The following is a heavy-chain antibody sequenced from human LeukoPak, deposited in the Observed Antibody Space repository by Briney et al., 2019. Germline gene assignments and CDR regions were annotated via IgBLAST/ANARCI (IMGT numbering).Heavy chain of an antibody. J-gene: IGHJ5*02. Sequence: SETLSLTCAVYGGSFSGYYWSWIRQPPGKGLEWIGYIYYSGSTNYNPSLKSRVTISVDTSKNQFSLKLSSVTAADTAVYYCARDLSSSWYGGNWFDPWGQGTLVTVSS. V-gene: IGHV4-59*01. D-gene: IGHD6-13*01. CDR2: IYYSGST. CDR3: ARDLSSSWYGGNWFDP. CDR1: GGSFSGYY.